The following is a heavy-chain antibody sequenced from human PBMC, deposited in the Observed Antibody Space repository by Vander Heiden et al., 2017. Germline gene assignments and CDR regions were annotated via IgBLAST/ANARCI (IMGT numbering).Heavy chain of an antibody. D-gene: IGHD3-22*01. CDR3: AKSSSYYYDSSGYSYYFDY. J-gene: IGHJ4*02. CDR2: ISGSGGST. Sequence: EVQLLESGGGLVQPGGSLRLSCAASGFTFSSYAMSWVRQAPGKGLEWVSAISGSGGSTYYADSVKGRFTISRDNSKNTLYLQMNSLRAEDTAVYYCAKSSSYYYDSSGYSYYFDYWGQGTLVTVSS. V-gene: IGHV3-23*01. CDR1: GFTFSSYA.